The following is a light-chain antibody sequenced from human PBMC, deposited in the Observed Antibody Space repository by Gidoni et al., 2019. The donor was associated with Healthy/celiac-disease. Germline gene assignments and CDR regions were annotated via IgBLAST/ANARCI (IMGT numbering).Light chain of an antibody. CDR3: QQSYS. Sequence: DIQMTQSPSSLSASVGDRVTITCRASQSISSYLNWYQQKPGKAPKLLIYAASSLQSGVPSRFRGSGSGTDFTLTIISLQPEDFATYYCQQSYSFGHXTRLEIQ. CDR2: AAS. J-gene: IGKJ5*01. CDR1: QSISSY. V-gene: IGKV1-39*01.